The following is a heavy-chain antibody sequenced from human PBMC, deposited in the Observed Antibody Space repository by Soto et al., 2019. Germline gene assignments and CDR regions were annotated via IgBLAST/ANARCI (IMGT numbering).Heavy chain of an antibody. CDR2: IWHDGKNK. Sequence: QVQVVESGGGVVQPGRSLRLSCVASGFTFSNFGMHWVRQAPGKELEWVAVIWHDGKNKYYADSAEGRFAVSRDNSKNTLYLQMNSLSSEDTAVYYCARDPGQDEAMEYWGQGTLVTVSS. CDR1: GFTFSNFG. D-gene: IGHD3-3*01. CDR3: ARDPGQDEAMEY. J-gene: IGHJ4*02. V-gene: IGHV3-33*01.